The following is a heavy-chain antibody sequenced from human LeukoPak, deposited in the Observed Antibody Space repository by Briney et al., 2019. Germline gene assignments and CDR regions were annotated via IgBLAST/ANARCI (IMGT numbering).Heavy chain of an antibody. CDR2: ISTSGNT. J-gene: IGHJ4*02. CDR1: GFTFSTSA. V-gene: IGHV3-23*05. CDR3: GKGAPELRGGAY. Sequence: PGGSLRLSCAASGFTFSTSAMGWVRQAPGEGLQWVSTISTSGNTFYADSVKGRFTISRDNSKNTLYLQMSSLRAEDTAIYYCGKGAPELRGGAYWGQGTLVTVSS. D-gene: IGHD3-10*01.